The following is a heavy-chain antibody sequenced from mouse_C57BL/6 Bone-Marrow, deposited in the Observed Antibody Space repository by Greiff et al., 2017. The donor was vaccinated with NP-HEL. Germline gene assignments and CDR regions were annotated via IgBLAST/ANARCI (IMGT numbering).Heavy chain of an antibody. D-gene: IGHD2-5*01. CDR2: IYPGNSDN. J-gene: IGHJ2*01. V-gene: IGHV1-5*01. Sequence: VQLQQSGTVLARPGASVKMSCKTSGYTFTSYWMHWVKQRPGQGLEWIGAIYPGNSDNSYNQKFKGKAKLTAVTSASTAYMELSSLTNEDSAVYYCTRPLYSNYFDYWGQGTTLTVSS. CDR1: GYTFTSYW. CDR3: TRPLYSNYFDY.